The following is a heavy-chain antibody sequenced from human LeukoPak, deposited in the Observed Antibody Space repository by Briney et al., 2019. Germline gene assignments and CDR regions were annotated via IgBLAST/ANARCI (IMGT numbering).Heavy chain of an antibody. V-gene: IGHV3-7*01. CDR1: GFTFRSHW. J-gene: IGHJ4*02. CDR3: ARDHVVDGLVFDY. Sequence: GGSLRLSCAAAGFTFRSHWMSWIRQAPGKGLEWVANTNQDGSDKQYVDSVKGRFTISRDNAKNSLYLQMDSLRAEDAGLYYCARDHVVDGLVFDYWGQGALVTVSS. CDR2: TNQDGSDK. D-gene: IGHD2-15*01.